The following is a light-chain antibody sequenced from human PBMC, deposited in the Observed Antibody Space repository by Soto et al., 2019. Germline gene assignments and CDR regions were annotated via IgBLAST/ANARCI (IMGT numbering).Light chain of an antibody. Sequence: QSVLTQPPSASGTPGQRVTISCSGSNSNIGSNSVIWYQQLPGTAPKLLMYSNNQRPSGVPDRFSGSKSGTSASLANSGLQSADEADYYCAAWDDSLNGLVFGGGTKLTVL. CDR3: AAWDDSLNGLV. V-gene: IGLV1-44*01. CDR2: SNN. CDR1: NSNIGSNS. J-gene: IGLJ3*02.